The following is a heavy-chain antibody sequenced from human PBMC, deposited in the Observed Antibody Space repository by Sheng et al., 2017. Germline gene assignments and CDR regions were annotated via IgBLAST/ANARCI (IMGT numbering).Heavy chain of an antibody. D-gene: IGHD3-22*01. CDR3: ARTHYESSGYFPVDY. CDR1: GFTFSDYA. J-gene: IGHJ4*02. Sequence: QVQLVESGGGVVQPGRSLRLSCAASGFTFSDYALHWVRQAPGKGLEWVAVISYDAGNKYYADSAKGRFTISRDNSKNTLYLQMNSLRAEDTAVYYCARTHYESSGYFPVDYWGQGT. V-gene: IGHV3-30*04. CDR2: ISYDAGNK.